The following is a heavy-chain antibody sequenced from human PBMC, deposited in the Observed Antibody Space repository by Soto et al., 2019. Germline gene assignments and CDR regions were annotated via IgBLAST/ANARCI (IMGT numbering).Heavy chain of an antibody. CDR2: IYNSGST. CDR1: GASVSSDYYY. CDR3: ARGPSGDKVDY. Sequence: QVQLQESGPGLVEPSQTLSLTCTVSGASVSSDYYYWSWIRQPPGRGLEWIGHIYNSGSTYSNPSLKSQVTVSLATSKNQFSLNLSSVTAADTDVYYCARGPSGDKVDYWGQGTLVTVSS. J-gene: IGHJ4*02. V-gene: IGHV4-30-4*01. D-gene: IGHD1-26*01.